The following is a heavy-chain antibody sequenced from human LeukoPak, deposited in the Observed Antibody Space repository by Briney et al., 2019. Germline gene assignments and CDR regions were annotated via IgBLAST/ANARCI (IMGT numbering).Heavy chain of an antibody. CDR1: GFTFSSYA. D-gene: IGHD2/OR15-2a*01. Sequence: GGSLRLSCAASGFTFSSYAMHWVRQAPGKGLEWVAVISYDGSNKYYADSVKGRFTISRDNSKNTLYLQMNSLRAEDTAVHYCARSERTFYALDAFDIWGQGTMVTVSS. V-gene: IGHV3-30*04. CDR3: ARSERTFYALDAFDI. CDR2: ISYDGSNK. J-gene: IGHJ3*02.